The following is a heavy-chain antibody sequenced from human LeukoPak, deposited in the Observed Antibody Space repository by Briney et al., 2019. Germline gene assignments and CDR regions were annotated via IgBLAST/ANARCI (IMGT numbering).Heavy chain of an antibody. CDR3: ARGSTYYYDSSGGSNWFDP. V-gene: IGHV4-34*01. D-gene: IGHD3-22*01. J-gene: IGHJ5*02. CDR2: INHSGST. Sequence: ASETLSLTCAVYGGSFSGYYWSWIRQPPGKGLEWIGEINHSGSTDYNPSLKSRVTISVDTSKNQFSLKLSSVTAADTAVYYCARGSTYYYDSSGGSNWFDPWGQGTLVTVSS. CDR1: GGSFSGYY.